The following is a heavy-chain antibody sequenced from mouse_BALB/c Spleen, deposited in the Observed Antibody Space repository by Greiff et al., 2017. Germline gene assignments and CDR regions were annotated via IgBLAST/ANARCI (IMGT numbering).Heavy chain of an antibody. CDR1: GYTFTSYW. V-gene: IGHV1S22*01. CDR2: IYPGSGST. Sequence: LQQPGSELVRPGASVKLSCKASGYTFTSYWMHWVKQRPGQGLEWIGNIYPGSGSTNYDEKFKSKATLTVDTSSSTAYMQLSSLTSEDSAVYYCTRETAYYGNRDYAMDYWGQGTSVTVSS. D-gene: IGHD2-10*01. CDR3: TRETAYYGNRDYAMDY. J-gene: IGHJ4*01.